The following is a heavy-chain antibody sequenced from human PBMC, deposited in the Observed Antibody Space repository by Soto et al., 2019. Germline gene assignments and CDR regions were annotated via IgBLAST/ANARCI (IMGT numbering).Heavy chain of an antibody. Sequence: EVQLVESGGGLVQPGGSLRLSCAASGFTFSSYIMHWVRQTPGKGLVWVSRTDGSTTTYADSVRGRFTISRDNAKNTLYLQMNSLSAEDTAVYYCARAREWVIFDSWGQGTLVTVSS. CDR2: TDGSTT. V-gene: IGHV3-74*01. J-gene: IGHJ4*02. CDR3: ARAREWVIFDS. D-gene: IGHD3-3*01. CDR1: GFTFSSYI.